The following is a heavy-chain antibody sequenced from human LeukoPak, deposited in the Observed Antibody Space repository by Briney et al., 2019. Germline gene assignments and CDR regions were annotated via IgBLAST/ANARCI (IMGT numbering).Heavy chain of an antibody. D-gene: IGHD4-23*01. CDR1: GGSISSGGYY. J-gene: IGHJ4*02. CDR3: ARNGGNSDFDY. Sequence: SQTLSLTCTVSGGSISSGGYYWSWIRQPPGKGLEWIGEIYDSGSTNYNPSLKSRVTISIDKSKKQFSLTLSSMTAADTAVYYCARNGGNSDFDYWGQGTLVTVSS. V-gene: IGHV4-31*09. CDR2: IYDSGST.